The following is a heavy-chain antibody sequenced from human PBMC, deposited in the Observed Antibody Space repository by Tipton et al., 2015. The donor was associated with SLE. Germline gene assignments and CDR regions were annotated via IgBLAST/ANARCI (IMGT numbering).Heavy chain of an antibody. CDR1: GFTSSNYW. V-gene: IGHV3-7*03. Sequence: SLRLSCAASGFTSSNYWMTWVRQTPGKGLEWVANIKQDGSEKNYVDSVMGRFAISRDNSKNSLFLQLNSLRAEDTAVYYCASVAVFTPDDFDIWGQGTMVTVSS. J-gene: IGHJ3*02. D-gene: IGHD2-21*01. CDR2: IKQDGSEK. CDR3: ASVAVFTPDDFDI.